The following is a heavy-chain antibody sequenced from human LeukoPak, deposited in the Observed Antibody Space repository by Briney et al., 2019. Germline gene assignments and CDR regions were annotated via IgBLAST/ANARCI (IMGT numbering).Heavy chain of an antibody. CDR1: GGSISSYY. CDR3: AREVLATVTTFWFDL. V-gene: IGHV4-38-2*02. D-gene: IGHD4-17*01. Sequence: SETLSPTCTVSGGSISSYYWSWIRQPPGKGLEWIGSIYHSGSTYFNPSLKSRVTISVDTSNNQFSLKLSSVTAADAAVYYCAREVLATVTTFWFDLWGQGTLVTVSS. CDR2: IYHSGST. J-gene: IGHJ4*02.